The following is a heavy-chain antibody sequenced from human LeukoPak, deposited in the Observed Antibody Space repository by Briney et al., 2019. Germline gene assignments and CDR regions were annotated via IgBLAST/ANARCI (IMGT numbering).Heavy chain of an antibody. CDR1: GFTVSRNY. J-gene: IGHJ4*02. CDR3: ARDMSRESIFDY. D-gene: IGHD3-16*01. V-gene: IGHV3-53*01. CDR2: LYSGGST. Sequence: GGSLRLSCAASGFTVSRNYMSWVRQAPGKGLEWVSVLYSGGSTNYADSVKGRFTISRDNSKNTLYLQMNSLRAEDTAVYYCARDMSRESIFDYWGQGTLVIVSS.